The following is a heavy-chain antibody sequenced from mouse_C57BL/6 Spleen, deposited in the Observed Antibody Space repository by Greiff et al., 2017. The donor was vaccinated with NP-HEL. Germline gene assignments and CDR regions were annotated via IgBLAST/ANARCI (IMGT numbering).Heavy chain of an antibody. D-gene: IGHD2-3*01. CDR2: INPNNGGT. CDR3: ARGRLLRGYFDV. V-gene: IGHV1-22*01. J-gene: IGHJ1*03. Sequence: EVKLMESGPELVKPGASVKMSCKASGYTFTDYNMHWVKRSHGKSLEWIGYINPNNGGTSYNQKFKGKATLTVNKSSSTAYMELRSLTSEDSAVYYCARGRLLRGYFDVWGTGTTVTVSS. CDR1: GYTFTDYN.